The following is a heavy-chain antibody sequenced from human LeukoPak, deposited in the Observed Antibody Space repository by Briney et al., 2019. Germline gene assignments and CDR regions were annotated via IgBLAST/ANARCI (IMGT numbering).Heavy chain of an antibody. CDR3: ARDQEGFDY. CDR2: IYPRDGST. Sequence: ASVTVSCKASGYTFTSYYMHWVRQAPGQGLEWMGMIYPRDGSTSYAQKFQGSVTVTRDTSTSTVHMELSGLRSEDTAVYYCARDQEGFDYWGQGTLVTVSS. J-gene: IGHJ4*02. V-gene: IGHV1-46*01. CDR1: GYTFTSYY.